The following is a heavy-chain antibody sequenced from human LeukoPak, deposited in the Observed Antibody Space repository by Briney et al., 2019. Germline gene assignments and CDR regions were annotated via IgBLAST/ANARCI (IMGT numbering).Heavy chain of an antibody. CDR1: EYTFTSYY. J-gene: IGHJ4*02. CDR3: ARERYYYDSSGYYYFDY. CDR2: INPSGGST. Sequence: ASVKVSCKASEYTFTSYYMHWVRQAPGQGLEWMGIINPSGGSTSYAQKFQGRVTMTRDMSTSTVYMELSSLRSEDTAVYYCARERYYYDSSGYYYFDYWGQGTLVTVSS. V-gene: IGHV1-46*01. D-gene: IGHD3-22*01.